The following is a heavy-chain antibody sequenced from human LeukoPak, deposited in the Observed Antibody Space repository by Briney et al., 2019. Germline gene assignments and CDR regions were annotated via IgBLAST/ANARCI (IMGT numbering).Heavy chain of an antibody. J-gene: IGHJ4*02. D-gene: IGHD3-3*01. Sequence: GGSLRLSCAASGFNFRTHTMNWVRQAPGKGLEWVSCISSSSSDIYYADSVKGRFTISRDNAKNSLYLHMSSLRAEDTAVYYCARVPGGLEWADFDYWGQGTLVTVSS. CDR2: ISSSSSDI. V-gene: IGHV3-21*01. CDR3: ARVPGGLEWADFDY. CDR1: GFNFRTHT.